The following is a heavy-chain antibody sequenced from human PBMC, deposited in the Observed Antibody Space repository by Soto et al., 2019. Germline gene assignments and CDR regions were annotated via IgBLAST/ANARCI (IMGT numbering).Heavy chain of an antibody. V-gene: IGHV3-23*01. Sequence: LRLSCAASGFTFSSYAMSWVRQAPGKGLEWVSAISGSGGSTYYADSVKGRFTISRDNSKNTLYLQMNSLRAEDTAVYYCAKSCRIQLWLQRSTRHWFDPWGQGTLVTVSS. CDR3: AKSCRIQLWLQRSTRHWFDP. CDR2: ISGSGGST. CDR1: GFTFSSYA. D-gene: IGHD5-18*01. J-gene: IGHJ5*02.